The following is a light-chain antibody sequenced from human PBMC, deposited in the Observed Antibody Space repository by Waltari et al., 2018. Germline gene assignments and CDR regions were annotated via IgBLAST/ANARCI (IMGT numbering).Light chain of an antibody. V-gene: IGLV1-40*01. CDR2: ENT. Sequence: QSVLTQAPPVSGAPGQRATISCTGGVSSTASFGVNWYQHLPGTVPKLLIYENTTRPAGTPVRYSGSKSGTSASLAIEGRRPEDEGDYYCQSYDDSLRGSLLFGGGTKVTV. CDR1: VSSTASFG. J-gene: IGLJ3*02. CDR3: QSYDDSLRGSLL.